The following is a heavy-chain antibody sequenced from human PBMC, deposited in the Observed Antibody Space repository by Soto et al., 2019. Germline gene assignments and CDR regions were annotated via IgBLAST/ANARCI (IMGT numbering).Heavy chain of an antibody. J-gene: IGHJ6*02. V-gene: IGHV1-46*01. D-gene: IGHD5-12*01. CDR1: GYTFTSYY. Sequence: QVQLVQSGAEVKKPGASVKVSCKASGYTFTSYYMHWVRHAPGQGLEWMGIINPSGGSTSYAQKFQGRVTMTRDTSTSTVYMELSSLRSEDTAVYYCAREEEMATPVGYYYYGMDVWGQGTTVTVSS. CDR2: INPSGGST. CDR3: AREEEMATPVGYYYYGMDV.